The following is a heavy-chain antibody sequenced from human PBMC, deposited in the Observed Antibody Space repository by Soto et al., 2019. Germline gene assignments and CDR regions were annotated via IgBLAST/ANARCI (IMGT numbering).Heavy chain of an antibody. CDR3: ARSAFGVVTQDAFDI. CDR2: ISSGSMTI. CDR1: GFSFNSYS. V-gene: IGHV3-48*01. Sequence: EVQLVESGGGLVQPGGSLRLSCAASGFSFNSYSMNWVRQAPGKGLEWVSYISSGSMTIYYADSVKGRFTISREKPKNSLFLQMNSLRAEDTAVYYGARSAFGVVTQDAFDIWGQGTMVTVSS. D-gene: IGHD3-3*01. J-gene: IGHJ3*02.